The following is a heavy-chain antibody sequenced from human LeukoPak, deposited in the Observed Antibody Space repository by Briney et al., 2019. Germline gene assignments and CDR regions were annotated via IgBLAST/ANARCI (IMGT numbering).Heavy chain of an antibody. CDR3: ARWGSSSGSYDYFDH. CDR1: GYTFTSDW. Sequence: GESLKISCKGSGYTFTSDWIGWVRQKPGKGLEWMGLINPDDSDTRYGPSFQGQVTISADKSINTAYLQWTSLKASDSAMYYCARWGSSSGSYDYFDHWGQGTLVTVSS. J-gene: IGHJ4*02. CDR2: INPDDSDT. D-gene: IGHD6-19*01. V-gene: IGHV5-51*01.